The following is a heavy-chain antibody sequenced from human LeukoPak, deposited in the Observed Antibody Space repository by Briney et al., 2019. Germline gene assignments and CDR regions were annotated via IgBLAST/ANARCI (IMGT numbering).Heavy chain of an antibody. V-gene: IGHV4-38-2*02. D-gene: IGHD6-13*01. CDR3: AWGAAGGHNWFDP. CDR2: TNSNGHT. J-gene: IGHJ5*02. CDR1: SYSISSGYC. Sequence: PSETLSLTCTVSSYSISSGYCWTWLRQPPGEGLQWIESTNSNGHTYYRSSLRSPVSISVDTTKNQFSLRLTSVTAAATALYYIAWGAAGGHNWFDPWGQGTLVTVSS.